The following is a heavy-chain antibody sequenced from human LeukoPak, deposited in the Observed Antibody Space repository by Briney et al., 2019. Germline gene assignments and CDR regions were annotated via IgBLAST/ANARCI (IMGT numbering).Heavy chain of an antibody. CDR1: GYTFTGYY. D-gene: IGHD1-1*01. J-gene: IGHJ5*02. CDR3: ARANLCCAPWTWFDP. V-gene: IGHV1-2*02. CDR2: INPNSGGT. Sequence: ASVKVSCKASGYTFTGYYMHWVRQAPGQGLEWMGWINPNSGGTNYAQTFQGMVTMTRDTSISTAYMELSSLRSDDTAVYYCARANLCCAPWTWFDPWGQGTLVTVSS.